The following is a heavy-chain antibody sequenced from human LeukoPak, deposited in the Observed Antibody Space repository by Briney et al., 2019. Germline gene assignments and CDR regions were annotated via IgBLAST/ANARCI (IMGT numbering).Heavy chain of an antibody. CDR2: INPNSGGT. Sequence: ASVNVSCKVSGYTLTELSMHWVRRAPGQGLEWMGWINPNSGGTNYAQKFQGRVTMTRDTSISTAYMELSRLRSDDTAVYYCAREHRKSAMAITTRAGVFDYWGQGTLVTVSS. CDR1: GYTLTELS. CDR3: AREHRKSAMAITTRAGVFDY. J-gene: IGHJ4*02. D-gene: IGHD5-18*01. V-gene: IGHV1-2*02.